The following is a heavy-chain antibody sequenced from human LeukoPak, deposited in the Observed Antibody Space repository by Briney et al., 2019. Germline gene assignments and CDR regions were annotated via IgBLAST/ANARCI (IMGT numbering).Heavy chain of an antibody. CDR1: GFTFTNAW. D-gene: IGHD2-2*01. Sequence: GGSLRLSCAASGFTFTNAWMNWVRQAPGKGLEWAGRITSQTDGGTTDYAAPVKGRFTISRDDSKTTLYLQMNSLKTEDTAVYYCTTYPRGYCSSTRCYAWFDPWGQGTLVTVSS. V-gene: IGHV3-15*01. CDR3: TTYPRGYCSSTRCYAWFDP. J-gene: IGHJ5*02. CDR2: ITSQTDGGTT.